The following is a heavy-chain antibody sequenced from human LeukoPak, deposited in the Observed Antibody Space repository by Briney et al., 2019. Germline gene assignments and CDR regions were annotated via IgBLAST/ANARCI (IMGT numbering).Heavy chain of an antibody. CDR2: IYYSGST. CDR3: ARQKGYCSGGSSYEDY. V-gene: IGHV4-39*01. Sequence: SETLSLTCTVSGGSISSSSYYWGWIRQPPGKGLEWIGTIYYSGSTYYNPSLKSRVTISVDTSKNQFSLKLSSVTAADTAVYYCARQKGYCSGGSSYEDYWGQGTLVTASS. CDR1: GGSISSSSYY. J-gene: IGHJ4*02. D-gene: IGHD2-15*01.